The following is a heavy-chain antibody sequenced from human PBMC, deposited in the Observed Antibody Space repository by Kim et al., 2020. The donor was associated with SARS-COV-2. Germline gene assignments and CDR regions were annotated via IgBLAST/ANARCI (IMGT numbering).Heavy chain of an antibody. D-gene: IGHD2-21*01. V-gene: IGHV3-23*01. Sequence: YAGSVKGRFTISRDNSKNTLYLQMNSLRDEDTAIYYCAKIAGRPADASDIWGQGTMVTVSS. CDR3: AKIAGRPADASDI. J-gene: IGHJ3*02.